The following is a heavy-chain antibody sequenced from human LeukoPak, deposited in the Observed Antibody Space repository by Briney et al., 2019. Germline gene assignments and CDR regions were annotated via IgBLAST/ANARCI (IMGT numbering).Heavy chain of an antibody. CDR1: GFTFNTYG. CDR2: IQYDGGDK. V-gene: IGHV3-30*02. J-gene: IGHJ4*02. CDR3: AKETRPQVPFDF. Sequence: PGGSLRLSCAASGFTFNTYGMHWVRQPPGKGLEWVAFIQYDGGDKYYVDSVKGRFTISRDNSKNTLYLQMNSLRAEDTAIYYCAKETRPQVPFDFWGQGTLVTVSS. D-gene: IGHD1-14*01.